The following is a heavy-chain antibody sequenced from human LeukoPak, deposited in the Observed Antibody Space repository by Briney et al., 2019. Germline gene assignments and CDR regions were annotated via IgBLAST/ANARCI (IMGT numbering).Heavy chain of an antibody. CDR2: ISYSGST. D-gene: IGHD6-6*01. CDR1: GGSNSSSSYY. V-gene: IGHV4-61*01. CDR3: ARVPLYSSSSGMVCDY. Sequence: SETLSLTCTVSGGSNSSSSYYWSWIRQPPGKGPEWIGYISYSGSTNYNSSLKSRVTISIDTSKNQFSLRLSSVTAADTAVYYCARVPLYSSSSGMVCDYWGQGTLVTVSS. J-gene: IGHJ4*02.